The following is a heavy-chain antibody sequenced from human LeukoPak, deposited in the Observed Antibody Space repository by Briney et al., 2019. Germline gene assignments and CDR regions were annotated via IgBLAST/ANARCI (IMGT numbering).Heavy chain of an antibody. D-gene: IGHD5-18*01. Sequence: GESLKISRKGSGYSFTSYWIGWVRQMPGKGLEWMGIIYPGDSDTRYSPSFQGQVPISADKSISTAYLQWSSLKASDTAMYYCARRGIQLRGIRPGAFDIWGQGTMVTVSS. J-gene: IGHJ3*02. V-gene: IGHV5-51*01. CDR1: GYSFTSYW. CDR2: IYPGDSDT. CDR3: ARRGIQLRGIRPGAFDI.